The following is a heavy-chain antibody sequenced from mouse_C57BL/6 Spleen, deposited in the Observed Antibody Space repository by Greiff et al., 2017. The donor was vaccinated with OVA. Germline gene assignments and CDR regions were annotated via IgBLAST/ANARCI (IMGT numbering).Heavy chain of an antibody. CDR1: GYAFSSSW. CDR3: ARDDYETLAY. CDR2: IYPGDGDT. J-gene: IGHJ3*01. D-gene: IGHD2-4*01. Sequence: QVQLQQSGPELVKPGASVKISCKASGYAFSSSWMNWVKQRPGKGLEWIGRIYPGDGDTNYNGKFKGKATLTADKSSSTAYMQLSSLTSEDSAVYFCARDDYETLAYWGQGTLVTVSA. V-gene: IGHV1-82*01.